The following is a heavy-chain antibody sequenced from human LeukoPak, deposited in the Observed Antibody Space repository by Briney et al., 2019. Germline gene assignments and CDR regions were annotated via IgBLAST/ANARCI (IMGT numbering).Heavy chain of an antibody. CDR1: GYTFTSYD. D-gene: IGHD5-18*01. J-gene: IGHJ6*02. CDR2: MNPNSGNT. CDR3: ASGYSYGKAPYYYGMDV. V-gene: IGHV1-8*01. Sequence: GASVKVSCKASGYTFTSYDINWVRQATGQGLEWMGWMNPNSGNTGYAQKFQGRVTMTRNTSISTASMELSSLRSEDTAVYYCASGYSYGKAPYYYGMDVWGQGTTVTVSS.